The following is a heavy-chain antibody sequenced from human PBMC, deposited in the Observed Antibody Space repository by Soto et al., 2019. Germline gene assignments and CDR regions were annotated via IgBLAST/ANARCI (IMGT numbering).Heavy chain of an antibody. CDR3: ARGGDSSSLRAFYSYGFDV. V-gene: IGHV1-69*18. CDR2: IIPFIGAP. J-gene: IGHJ6*02. Sequence: QVQLVQSGAEVKKPGSSVKVSCKASGGTVNTYSFGWLRQAPGQGLRWMGSIIPFIGAPNYAQNFQDRVTITADESTTTAYMELSGLKSEDTAVYFCARGGDSSSLRAFYSYGFDVWGQGTSVTVSS. D-gene: IGHD6-6*01. CDR1: GGTVNTYS.